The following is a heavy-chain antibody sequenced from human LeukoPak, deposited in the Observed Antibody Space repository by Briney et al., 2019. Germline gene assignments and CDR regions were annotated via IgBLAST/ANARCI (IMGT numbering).Heavy chain of an antibody. CDR3: ARHREGPTYYFDY. V-gene: IGHV4-31*03. CDR2: IYYSGST. Sequence: SETLSLTCTVSGGSISSGDYYWSWIRQHPGEGLEWIGYIYYSGSTYYNPSLKSRVTISIDRSKNQFSLKLSSVTAADTAVYYCARHREGPTYYFDYWGQGTLVNVSS. D-gene: IGHD1-26*01. CDR1: GGSISSGDYY. J-gene: IGHJ4*02.